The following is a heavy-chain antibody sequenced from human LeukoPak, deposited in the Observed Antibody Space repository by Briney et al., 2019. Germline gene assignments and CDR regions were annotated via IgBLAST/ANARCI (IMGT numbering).Heavy chain of an antibody. D-gene: IGHD3-22*01. CDR3: AREGYYDSSGYYPLDY. V-gene: IGHV3-33*01. CDR2: IWYDGTNK. CDR1: GFTFSNYG. Sequence: GGSLRLSCAASGFTFSNYGVHWVDQPPGKGLEWVAVIWYDGTNKYYADSVKGRFTISRDNAKNTLYLQLNSLRAEDTAVHYCAREGYYDSSGYYPLDYWGQGTLVTVSS. J-gene: IGHJ4*02.